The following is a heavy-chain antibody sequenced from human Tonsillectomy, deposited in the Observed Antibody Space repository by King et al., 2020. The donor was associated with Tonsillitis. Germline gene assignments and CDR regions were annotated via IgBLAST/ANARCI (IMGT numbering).Heavy chain of an antibody. J-gene: IGHJ4*02. CDR3: ARESMTTSSFDY. CDR1: GFTFSDYY. D-gene: IGHD4-17*01. CDR2: ISSSSSYT. V-gene: IGHV3-11*05. Sequence: QVQLVESGGGLVKPGGSLRLSCAASGFTFSDYYMSWIRQAPGKGLEWVSYISSSSSYTNYADSVKGRFTISRDNAKNSRYLQMNSLRAEDTAVYYCARESMTTSSFDYWGQGTLVTVSS.